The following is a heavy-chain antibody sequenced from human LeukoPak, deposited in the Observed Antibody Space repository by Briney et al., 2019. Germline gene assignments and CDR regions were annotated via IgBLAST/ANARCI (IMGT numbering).Heavy chain of an antibody. D-gene: IGHD1-26*01. J-gene: IGHJ5*02. Sequence: PGGSLILYWAAPGFTFSSYWMSWVRQAPGKGLEWVANIKQDGSEKYYVDSVKGRFTISRDNAKNSLYLQMNSLRAEDTAVYYCARDNSVGDNAWWFDPWGQGTLVTVSS. CDR3: ARDNSVGDNAWWFDP. CDR1: GFTFSSYW. V-gene: IGHV3-7*01. CDR2: IKQDGSEK.